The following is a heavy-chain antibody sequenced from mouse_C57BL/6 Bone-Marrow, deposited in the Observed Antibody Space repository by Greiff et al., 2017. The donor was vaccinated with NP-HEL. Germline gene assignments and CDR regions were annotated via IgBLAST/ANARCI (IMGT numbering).Heavy chain of an antibody. CDR3: TRDYYGSSHIDY. D-gene: IGHD1-1*01. Sequence: VQVVESGAELVRPGASVTLSCKASGYTFTDYEMHWVKQTPVHGLEWIGAIDPETGGTAYNQKFKGKAILTADKSSSTAYMELRSLTSEDSAVYYGTRDYYGSSHIDYGGQGTTLTVSS. J-gene: IGHJ2*01. CDR1: GYTFTDYE. V-gene: IGHV1-15*01. CDR2: IDPETGGT.